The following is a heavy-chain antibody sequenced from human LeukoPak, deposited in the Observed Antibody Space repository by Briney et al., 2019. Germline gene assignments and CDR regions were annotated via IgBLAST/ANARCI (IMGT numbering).Heavy chain of an antibody. CDR1: GYSFTGYW. Sequence: GESLKISCKGSGYSFTGYWIGWVRQMPGEGLEWMAIIYPGNSDTRYSPSFRGQVTISADKSINTAYLQWSSLKASDTAIYYCASARGGNYYWDYWGQGTLVTVSS. CDR3: ASARGGNYYWDY. D-gene: IGHD3-16*01. V-gene: IGHV5-51*01. CDR2: IYPGNSDT. J-gene: IGHJ4*02.